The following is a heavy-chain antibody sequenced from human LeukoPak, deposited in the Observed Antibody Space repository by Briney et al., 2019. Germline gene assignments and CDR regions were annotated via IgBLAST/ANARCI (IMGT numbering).Heavy chain of an antibody. CDR3: VGVETITMVRGASGDV. J-gene: IGHJ6*04. CDR2: IHSGGRA. V-gene: IGHV3-66*02. CDR1: GFSVSSNY. Sequence: GGSLRLSCAASGFSVSSNYMTWVRQAPGRGLEWVSVIHSGGRAYYADSVKGRFTTSRDNSKNTLDLQMNSLSVEDTAVYYCVGVETITMVRGASGDVWGKGTTVTVSS. D-gene: IGHD3-10*01.